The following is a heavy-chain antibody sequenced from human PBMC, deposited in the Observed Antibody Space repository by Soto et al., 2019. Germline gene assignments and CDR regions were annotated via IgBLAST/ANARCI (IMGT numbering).Heavy chain of an antibody. Sequence: QVQLVQSGAEVKKPGSSVKVSCKASGGTLSNTAFIWVRQAPGQGLEWMGGIIPIFGAPNYAQKFQGRLMISAYDSARKAYLELNTLTSEDSGVDYCATPAEPLDTAMLKGLAQWGQGTLVTVAS. V-gene: IGHV1-69*01. CDR1: GGTLSNTA. D-gene: IGHD5-18*01. CDR2: IIPIFGAP. CDR3: ATPAEPLDTAMLKGLAQ. J-gene: IGHJ4*02.